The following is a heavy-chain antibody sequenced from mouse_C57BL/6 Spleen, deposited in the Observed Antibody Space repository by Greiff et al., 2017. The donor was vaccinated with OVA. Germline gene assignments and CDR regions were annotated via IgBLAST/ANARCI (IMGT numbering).Heavy chain of an antibody. J-gene: IGHJ1*03. V-gene: IGHV1-50*01. Sequence: QVQLQQPGAELVKPGASVKLSCKASGYTFTSYWMQWVKQRPGQGLEWIGEIDPSDSYTNYNQKFKGKATLTVDTSSSTAYMQLSSLTSEDSAVYYCARFHYAVVARDWYFDVWGTGTTVTVSS. CDR2: IDPSDSYT. D-gene: IGHD1-1*01. CDR1: GYTFTSYW. CDR3: ARFHYAVVARDWYFDV.